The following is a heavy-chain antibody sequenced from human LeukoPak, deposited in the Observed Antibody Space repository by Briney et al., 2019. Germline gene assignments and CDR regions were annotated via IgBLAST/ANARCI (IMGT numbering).Heavy chain of an antibody. CDR1: GGSISSGSYY. CDR2: IYTSGST. CDR3: AGRTQLVLSGWFRWFDP. J-gene: IGHJ5*02. V-gene: IGHV4-61*02. Sequence: SETLSLTCTVSGGSISSGSYYWSWIRQPAGKGLEWIGRIYTSGSTSYNPSLKTRVTISVDTSKNQFSLKLSSVTAADTAVYYCAGRTQLVLSGWFRWFDPWGQGTLVTVSS. D-gene: IGHD6-13*01.